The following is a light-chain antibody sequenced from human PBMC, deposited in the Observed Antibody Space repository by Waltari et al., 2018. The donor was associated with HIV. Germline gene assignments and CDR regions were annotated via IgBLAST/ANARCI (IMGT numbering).Light chain of an antibody. Sequence: DIQMTQSPSTLSASVAARVTITCRASQSISSRLAWYQQKPGKAPKLLIYKASSLESGVPSRFSGSGSGTEFTLTISSLQPDDFATYYCQQYNSYSQTFGQGTKVEIK. CDR2: KAS. V-gene: IGKV1-5*03. CDR1: QSISSR. CDR3: QQYNSYSQT. J-gene: IGKJ1*01.